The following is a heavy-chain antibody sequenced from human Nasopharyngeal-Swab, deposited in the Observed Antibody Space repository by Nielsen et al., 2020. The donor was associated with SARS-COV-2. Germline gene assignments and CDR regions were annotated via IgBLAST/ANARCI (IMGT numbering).Heavy chain of an antibody. CDR2: IYYSGGT. CDR3: ARSEIAAGRPYYYYGMDV. Sequence: SETLSLTCTVSGGSISSYYWSWIRQPPGKGLEWIGYIYYSGGTNYNPSLKSRVTISVDTSKNQFSLKLSSMTAADTAVYYCARSEIAAGRPYYYYGMDVWGQGTTVTVSS. J-gene: IGHJ6*02. V-gene: IGHV4-59*01. CDR1: GGSISSYY. D-gene: IGHD6-13*01.